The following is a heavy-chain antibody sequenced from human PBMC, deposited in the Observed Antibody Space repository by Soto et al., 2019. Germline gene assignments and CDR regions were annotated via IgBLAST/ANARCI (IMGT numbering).Heavy chain of an antibody. V-gene: IGHV3-30*18. CDR3: AKVESGYCSGGSCYSLPI. CDR2: ISYDGSNK. J-gene: IGHJ4*02. CDR1: GFTFSSYG. D-gene: IGHD2-15*01. Sequence: GGSLRLSCAASGFTFSSYGMHWVRPAPGKGLEWVAVISYDGSNKYYADSVKGRFTISRDNSKNTLYLQMNSLRAEDTAVYYCAKVESGYCSGGSCYSLPIWGQGTLVTVSS.